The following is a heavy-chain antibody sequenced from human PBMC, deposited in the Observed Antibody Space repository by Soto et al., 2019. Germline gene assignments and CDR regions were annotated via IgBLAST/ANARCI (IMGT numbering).Heavy chain of an antibody. V-gene: IGHV3-11*01. CDR2: ISGSGNTI. CDR3: ARDRLPMVVVVMGWFDP. CDR1: GFSFRDYY. D-gene: IGHD3-22*01. J-gene: IGHJ5*02. Sequence: QVQLVESGGALVKPGGSLRLSCAASGFSFRDYYMSWIRQAPGKGLEWISYISGSGNTIYYADSVKGRFINSRDNAKNSLFLQMNSLRADDTAVYYCARDRLPMVVVVMGWFDPWGQGTLVTVSS.